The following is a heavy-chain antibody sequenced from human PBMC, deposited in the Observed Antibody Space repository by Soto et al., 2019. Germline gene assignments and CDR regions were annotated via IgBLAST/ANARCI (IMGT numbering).Heavy chain of an antibody. D-gene: IGHD2-2*01. CDR2: IYYSGST. CDR1: GGSISSGGYY. CDR3: AREVSGGYCSSTSCYGLWEYYYYMDV. Sequence: SETLSLTCTVSGGSISSGGYYWSWIRQHPGKGLERIGYIYYSGSTYYNPSLKSRVTISVDTSKNQFSLKLSSVTAADTAVYYCAREVSGGYCSSTSCYGLWEYYYYMDVWGKGTTVTVSS. J-gene: IGHJ6*03. V-gene: IGHV4-31*03.